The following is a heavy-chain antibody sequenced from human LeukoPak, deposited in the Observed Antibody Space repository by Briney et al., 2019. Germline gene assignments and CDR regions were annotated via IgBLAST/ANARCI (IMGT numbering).Heavy chain of an antibody. V-gene: IGHV4-4*02. J-gene: IGHJ4*02. CDR1: GGSISSSNW. Sequence: SETLSLTCAVSGGSISSSNWWSWVCQPPGKGLEWIGEIYHSGSTNYNPSLKSRVTISVDKSKNQFSLKLSSVTAADTAVYYCARDRYGSGSYKDYWGQGTLVTVSS. D-gene: IGHD3-10*01. CDR2: IYHSGST. CDR3: ARDRYGSGSYKDY.